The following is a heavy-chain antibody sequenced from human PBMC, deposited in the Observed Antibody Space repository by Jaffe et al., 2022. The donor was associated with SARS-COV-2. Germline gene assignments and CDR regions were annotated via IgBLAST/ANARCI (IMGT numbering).Heavy chain of an antibody. J-gene: IGHJ5*02. CDR1: GFTFSSYW. V-gene: IGHV3-7*01. D-gene: IGHD6-19*01. CDR3: ASGGKQWLVWYGWFDP. CDR2: IKQDGSEK. Sequence: EVQLVESGGGLVQPGGSLRLSCAASGFTFSSYWMSWVRQAPGKGLEWVANIKQDGSEKYYVDSVKGRFTISRDNAKNSLYLQMNSLRAEDTAVYYCASGGKQWLVWYGWFDPWGQGTLVTVSS.